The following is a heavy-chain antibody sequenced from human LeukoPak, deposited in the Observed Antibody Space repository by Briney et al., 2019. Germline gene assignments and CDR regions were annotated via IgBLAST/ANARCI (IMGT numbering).Heavy chain of an antibody. CDR2: IYHSGST. CDR1: GYSISSGYY. Sequence: SETLSLTCTVSGYSISSGYYWGWIRQPPGKGLEWIGSIYHSGSTYYNPSLKSRVTISVDTSKNQFSLKLSSVTAADTAVYYCARNYYYDSSGYYGYWGQGTLVTVSS. CDR3: ARNYYYDSSGYYGY. V-gene: IGHV4-38-2*02. J-gene: IGHJ4*02. D-gene: IGHD3-22*01.